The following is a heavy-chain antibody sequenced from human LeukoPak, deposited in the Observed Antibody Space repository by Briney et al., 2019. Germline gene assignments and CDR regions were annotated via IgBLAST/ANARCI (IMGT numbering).Heavy chain of an antibody. J-gene: IGHJ5*02. CDR1: GFTFSSYG. CDR3: AKAPPGYCSGGSCPGGWFDP. CDR2: ISYDGSNK. V-gene: IGHV3-30*18. Sequence: GGSLRLSCAASGFTFSSYGMHWVRQAPGKGLEWVAVISYDGSNKYYADSVKGRFTISRDNSKNTLYLQMNSLRAEDTAVYYCAKAPPGYCSGGSCPGGWFDPWGQGTLVTVSS. D-gene: IGHD2-15*01.